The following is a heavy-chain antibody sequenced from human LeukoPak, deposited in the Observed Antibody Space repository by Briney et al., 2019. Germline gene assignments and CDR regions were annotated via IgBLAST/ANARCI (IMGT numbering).Heavy chain of an antibody. CDR1: GFTFDDYT. D-gene: IGHD3-3*01. Sequence: GGSLRLSCAASGFTFDDYTIHWVRQVPGKGLEWVSLISWDGGSTYYADSVKGRFTISRDNSKNSLYLQMNSLRTEDTALYYCAKGTIFGVDEPDYYYMDVWGKGTTVTVSS. J-gene: IGHJ6*03. CDR2: ISWDGGST. V-gene: IGHV3-43*01. CDR3: AKGTIFGVDEPDYYYMDV.